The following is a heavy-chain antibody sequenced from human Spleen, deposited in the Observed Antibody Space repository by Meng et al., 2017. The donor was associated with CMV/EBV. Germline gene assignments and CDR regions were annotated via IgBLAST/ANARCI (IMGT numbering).Heavy chain of an antibody. D-gene: IGHD4-23*01. CDR1: GYIFNTYG. Sequence: ASGYIFNTYGIPWVRQAPGQGLEWMGWISAYNGHTNFAQKVQGRVTMTTDTSTSTAYMELRSLRPDDTAVYYCARGGAYGANSLSDFWGQGTLVTVSS. J-gene: IGHJ4*02. V-gene: IGHV1-18*01. CDR3: ARGGAYGANSLSDF. CDR2: ISAYNGHT.